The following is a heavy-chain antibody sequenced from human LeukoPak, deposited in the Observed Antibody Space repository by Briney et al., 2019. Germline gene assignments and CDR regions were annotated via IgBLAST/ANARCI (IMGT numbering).Heavy chain of an antibody. D-gene: IGHD2-2*01. CDR2: IYYSGST. V-gene: IGHV4-39*01. CDR1: GGSISSSSYY. J-gene: IGHJ4*02. CDR3: ARVGRYCSSTSCYYPYYFDY. Sequence: PSETLSLTCTVSGGSISSSSYYWGWIRQPPGKGLEWIGSIYYSGSTYYNPSLKSRVTISVDTSKNQFSLKLSSVTAADTAVYYCARVGRYCSSTSCYYPYYFDYWGQGTLVTVSS.